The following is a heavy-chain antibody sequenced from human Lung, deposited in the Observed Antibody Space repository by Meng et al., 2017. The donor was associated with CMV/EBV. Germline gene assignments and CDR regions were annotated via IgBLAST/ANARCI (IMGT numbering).Heavy chain of an antibody. V-gene: IGHV3-23*01. Sequence: SCAASEFPFRSYAMSWVRQAPGKGLEWVSSISGSVGNTYYANFVKGRFTISRDNSGDTLYMQMSSLRAEDTAVYYGAREEDTDRYYTNWFDSLGQAXLVTVSS. J-gene: IGHJ5*01. CDR2: ISGSVGNT. D-gene: IGHD2-15*01. CDR3: AREEDTDRYYTNWFDS. CDR1: EFPFRSYA.